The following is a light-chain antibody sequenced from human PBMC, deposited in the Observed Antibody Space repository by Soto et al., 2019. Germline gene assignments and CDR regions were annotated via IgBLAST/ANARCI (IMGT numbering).Light chain of an antibody. CDR2: EVS. CDR3: CSYAGSSSFYV. V-gene: IGLV2-23*02. Sequence: QSALTQPASVSGSPGQSITTSCTGASSDVGSYNLVSWYHQHPGKAPKLMIYEVSKRPSGVSNRFSGSKSGNTASLTISGLQAEDEADYYCCSYAGSSSFYVFGTGTKVTVL. J-gene: IGLJ1*01. CDR1: SSDVGSYNL.